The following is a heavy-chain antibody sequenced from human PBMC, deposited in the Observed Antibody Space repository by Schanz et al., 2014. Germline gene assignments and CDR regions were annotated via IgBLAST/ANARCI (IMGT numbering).Heavy chain of an antibody. Sequence: EVRLVESGGGLVEPGGSLRLSCSGSGFTFSRNAMNWVRQAPGKGLEWVSYISATSAKIDYADSVQGRFTISRDNAKNSLYLQMNSLRDEDTAVYYCARGLGNYYDSKSYYYFDYWGQGTLVTVSS. D-gene: IGHD3-10*01. CDR3: ARGLGNYYDSKSYYYFDY. V-gene: IGHV3-48*02. J-gene: IGHJ4*02. CDR1: GFTFSRNA. CDR2: ISATSAKI.